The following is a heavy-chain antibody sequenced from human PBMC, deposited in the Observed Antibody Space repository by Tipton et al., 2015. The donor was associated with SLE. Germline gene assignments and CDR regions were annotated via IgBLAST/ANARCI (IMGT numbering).Heavy chain of an antibody. CDR3: ASRAVAGTADY. V-gene: IGHV4-61*09. Sequence: LSCTVSGGSISSGSYYWSWIRQPAGKGLEWIGYIYTSGSTNYNPSLKSRVTISVDTSKNQFSLKLSSVTAADTAVYYCASRAVAGTADYWGQGTLVTVSS. D-gene: IGHD6-19*01. CDR2: IYTSGST. J-gene: IGHJ4*02. CDR1: GGSISSGSYY.